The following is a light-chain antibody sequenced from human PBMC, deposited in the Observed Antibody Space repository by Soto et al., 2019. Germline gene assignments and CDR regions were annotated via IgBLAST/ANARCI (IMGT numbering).Light chain of an antibody. CDR3: QQYGSSQYT. Sequence: EVVLTQSPATLSLSPGERATLSCRASQSVNSNYLAWYQQKPGQAPRLLIYGASSRATGIPDRFSGSGSGTDFTLTISRLEPADFAGYYCQQYGSSQYTFGQGTKLEIK. V-gene: IGKV3-20*01. CDR2: GAS. J-gene: IGKJ2*01. CDR1: QSVNSNY.